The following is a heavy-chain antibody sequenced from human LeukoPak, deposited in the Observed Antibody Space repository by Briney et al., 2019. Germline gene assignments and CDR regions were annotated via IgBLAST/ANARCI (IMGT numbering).Heavy chain of an antibody. D-gene: IGHD5-12*01. CDR2: IIGSGGST. CDR1: RFTFSSYA. CDR3: AKDPIPADSGYDSLFDY. Sequence: PGGSLRLSCAASRFTFSSYAMSWVRQAPGKGLEWVSPIIGSGGSTYYADSVKGRFTISRDNSKNTLYLQMNSLRAEDTAVYYCAKDPIPADSGYDSLFDYWGQGTLVTVSS. J-gene: IGHJ4*02. V-gene: IGHV3-23*01.